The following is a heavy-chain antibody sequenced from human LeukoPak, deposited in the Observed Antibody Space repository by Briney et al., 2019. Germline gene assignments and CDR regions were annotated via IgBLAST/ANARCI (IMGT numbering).Heavy chain of an antibody. D-gene: IGHD3-9*01. Sequence: SQTLSLTCTVSGGSISSVDYYWSWIRQPPGKGLEWIGYIYYSGSTYYDPSLKSRVMISVDASKNQFSLKLSSVTAADTAVYYCARLGIDYDILTGYIPDAFDIWGQGTMVTVSS. V-gene: IGHV4-30-4*01. J-gene: IGHJ3*02. CDR2: IYYSGST. CDR3: ARLGIDYDILTGYIPDAFDI. CDR1: GGSISSVDYY.